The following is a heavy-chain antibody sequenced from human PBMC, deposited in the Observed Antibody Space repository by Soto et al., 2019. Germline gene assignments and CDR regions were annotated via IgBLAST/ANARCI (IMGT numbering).Heavy chain of an antibody. D-gene: IGHD1-26*01. CDR3: ARKYLPLLRMGL. CDR1: GGSISSYY. Sequence: QVQLQESGPGLVKPSETLSLTCTVSGGSISSYYWSWIRQPPGKGLEWIGYIYYSGSTNYNPSLKDRIPITVKTAKEPFPLEPGPVAAGGPAVDLRARKYLPLLRMGLRGQGTTVTVSS. J-gene: IGHJ6*01. V-gene: IGHV4-59*01. CDR2: IYYSGST.